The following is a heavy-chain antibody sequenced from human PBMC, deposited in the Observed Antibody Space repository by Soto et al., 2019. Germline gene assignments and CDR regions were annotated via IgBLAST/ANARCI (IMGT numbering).Heavy chain of an antibody. V-gene: IGHV4-34*01. CDR1: GGSFSGYY. Sequence: SETLSLTCAVYGGSFSGYYWSWIRQPPGKGLEWIGEINHSGSTNYNPSLKSRVTISVDTSKNQFSLKLSSVTAADTAVYYCASYGSGDYYYYYMDVWGKGTTVTVSS. D-gene: IGHD3-10*01. CDR3: ASYGSGDYYYYYMDV. J-gene: IGHJ6*03. CDR2: INHSGST.